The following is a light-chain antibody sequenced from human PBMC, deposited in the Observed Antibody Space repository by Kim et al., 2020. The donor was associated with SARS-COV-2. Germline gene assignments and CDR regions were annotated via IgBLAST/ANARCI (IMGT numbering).Light chain of an antibody. Sequence: GQRVTISCSRSTSNIGGHTVNWYQQFPGTTPKLLIYGNDQRPSGVPDRFSASKSGTSASLAISGLQSEDEADYYCTAWDGSLNGQVFGGGTQLTVL. CDR1: TSNIGGHT. J-gene: IGLJ3*02. CDR3: TAWDGSLNGQV. CDR2: GND. V-gene: IGLV1-44*01.